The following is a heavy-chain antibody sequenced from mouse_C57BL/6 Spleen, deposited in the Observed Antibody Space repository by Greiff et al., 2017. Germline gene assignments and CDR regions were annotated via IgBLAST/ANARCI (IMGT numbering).Heavy chain of an antibody. D-gene: IGHD1-1*01. J-gene: IGHJ2*01. CDR2: ISSGSSTI. CDR1: GFTFSDYG. V-gene: IGHV5-17*01. Sequence: EVQLVESGGGLVKPGGSLKLSCAASGFTFSDYGMHWVRQAPEKGLEWVAYISSGSSTIYYADTVKGRFTIARDNAKNTLFLQMTSLRSEDTAMYYCAAYGSSYPGYFDYWGQGTTLTVSS. CDR3: AAYGSSYPGYFDY.